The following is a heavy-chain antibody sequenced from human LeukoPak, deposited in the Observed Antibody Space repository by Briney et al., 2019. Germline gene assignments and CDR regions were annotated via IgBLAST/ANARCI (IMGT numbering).Heavy chain of an antibody. CDR2: ISSSSSTI. Sequence: PGGSLRLSCAASGFTFSSYSMNWVRQAPGKGLEWVSYISSSSSTIYYADSVKGRFTISRDNAKSSLYLQMNSLRAEDTAVYYCARVLDDFWRGYYTSVFDYWGQGTLVTVSS. CDR1: GFTFSSYS. V-gene: IGHV3-48*01. J-gene: IGHJ4*02. D-gene: IGHD3-3*01. CDR3: ARVLDDFWRGYYTSVFDY.